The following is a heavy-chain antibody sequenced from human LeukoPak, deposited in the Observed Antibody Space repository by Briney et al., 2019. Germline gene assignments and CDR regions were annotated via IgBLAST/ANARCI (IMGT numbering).Heavy chain of an antibody. D-gene: IGHD1-26*01. Sequence: GGSLRLSCAASGFTVSSNYMSWVRQAPGKGLEWVSVIYSGGSTYYADSVKGRFTISRDNSKNTLYLQMNTLRAEDTAVYYCAKGTTKWELYDYWGQGALVTVSS. CDR1: GFTVSSNY. CDR3: AKGTTKWELYDY. V-gene: IGHV3-53*01. CDR2: IYSGGST. J-gene: IGHJ4*02.